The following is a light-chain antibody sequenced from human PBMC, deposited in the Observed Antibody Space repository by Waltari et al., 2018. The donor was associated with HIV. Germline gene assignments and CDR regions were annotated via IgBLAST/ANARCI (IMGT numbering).Light chain of an antibody. CDR3: MLFFRTSYL. CDR1: TGPVGNGHY. J-gene: IGLJ2*01. Sequence: QTVVTQEPSLTVSPGGTITLTCSSATGPVGNGHYVNCFQQKPGQPPRPLIYSSTRRHPLTRERFSVSLGGDRAAVTLSNVWPEDQADYYCMLFFRTSYLFGGGTKVTVL. V-gene: IGLV7-43*01. CDR2: SST.